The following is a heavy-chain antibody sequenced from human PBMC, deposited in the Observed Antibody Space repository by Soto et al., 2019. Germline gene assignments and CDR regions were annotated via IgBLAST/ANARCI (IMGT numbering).Heavy chain of an antibody. Sequence: ASVKVSCKASGYTFTSYGISWVRQAPGQGLEWMGWISAYNGNTNYAQKLQGKVTMTTDTSTSTAYMELRSLRSDDTAVYYCARGRWLQSYYYGMDVWGQGTTVTVSS. CDR2: ISAYNGNT. J-gene: IGHJ6*02. D-gene: IGHD5-12*01. V-gene: IGHV1-18*01. CDR3: ARGRWLQSYYYGMDV. CDR1: GYTFTSYG.